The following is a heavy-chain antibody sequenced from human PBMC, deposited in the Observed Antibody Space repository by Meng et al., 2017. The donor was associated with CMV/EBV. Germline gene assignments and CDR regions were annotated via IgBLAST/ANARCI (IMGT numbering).Heavy chain of an antibody. CDR2: IGTAGDT. D-gene: IGHD2/OR15-2a*01. CDR1: GFTFSSYD. J-gene: IGHJ6*02. CDR3: ARVNHFSPLYGMDV. V-gene: IGHV3-13*01. Sequence: GESLKISCAASGFTFSSYDMHWVRQATGKGLEWVSAIGTAGDTYYPGSVKGRFTISRENAKNSLYLQMNSLRAGDTAVYYCARVNHFSPLYGMDVWGQGTTVTVSS.